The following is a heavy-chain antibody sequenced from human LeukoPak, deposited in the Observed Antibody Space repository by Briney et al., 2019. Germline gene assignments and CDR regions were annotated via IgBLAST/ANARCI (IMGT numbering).Heavy chain of an antibody. D-gene: IGHD4-11*01. J-gene: IGHJ4*02. CDR1: GFTFSSYA. CDR3: AKGGGDYSNYVWGYYFDY. V-gene: IGHV3-23*01. CDR2: ISGSGGST. Sequence: GGSLRLSCAASGFTFSSYAMSWVRQAPGKGLEWVSAISGSGGSTYYADSVKGRFTISRDNSKNTLYLQMNSLRAEDTAVYYCAKGGGDYSNYVWGYYFDYWGQGTLVTVSS.